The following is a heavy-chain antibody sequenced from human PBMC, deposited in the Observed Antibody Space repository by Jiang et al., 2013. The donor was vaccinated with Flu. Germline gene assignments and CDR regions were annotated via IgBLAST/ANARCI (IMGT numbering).Heavy chain of an antibody. Sequence: PTQTLTLTCTFSGFSLSTNGMCVSWIRQPPGKALEWLARIDWDDDKTYSTSLKTRLTISKDTSKNQVVLTMTNMDPVDTATYYCARMRSRYYYDSGSYSIDYWGQGTLVTVSS. CDR3: ARMRSRYYYDSGSYSIDY. D-gene: IGHD3-22*01. CDR1: GFSLSTNGMC. J-gene: IGHJ4*02. V-gene: IGHV2-70*11. CDR2: IDWDDDK.